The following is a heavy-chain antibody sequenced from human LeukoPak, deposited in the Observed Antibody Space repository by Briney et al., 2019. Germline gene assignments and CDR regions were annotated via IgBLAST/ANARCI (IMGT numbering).Heavy chain of an antibody. Sequence: KSSETLSLTCTVSGGSISSGGYYWSWIRQHPGKGLEWIGYIFHSGTTYYNPSLESRVAISVDTSKNQFSLKLSSVTAADTAIYYCARVGGENFDPDYKVWFDPWGQGTLVTVSS. V-gene: IGHV4-31*03. J-gene: IGHJ5*02. D-gene: IGHD3-9*01. CDR1: GGSISSGGYY. CDR2: IFHSGTT. CDR3: ARVGGENFDPDYKVWFDP.